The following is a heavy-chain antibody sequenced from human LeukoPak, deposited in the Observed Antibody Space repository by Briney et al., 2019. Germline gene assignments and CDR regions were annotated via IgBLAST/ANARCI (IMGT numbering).Heavy chain of an antibody. CDR3: ASTLRFLEVDAFDI. Sequence: GGSLRLSCAASGFTFSSYWMSWVRQAPGKGLEWVANIKQDGSEKYYVDSVKGRFTISRDNAKNSLYLQMNSLRAEDTAVYYCASTLRFLEVDAFDIWGQGTMVTVSS. D-gene: IGHD3-3*01. CDR2: IKQDGSEK. CDR1: GFTFSSYW. V-gene: IGHV3-7*01. J-gene: IGHJ3*02.